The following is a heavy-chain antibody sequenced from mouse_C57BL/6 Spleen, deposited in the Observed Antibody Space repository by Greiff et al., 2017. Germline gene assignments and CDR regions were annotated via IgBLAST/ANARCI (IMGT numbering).Heavy chain of an antibody. J-gene: IGHJ2*01. CDR1: GYAFSSSW. CDR3: AREEDYGSSWYFDY. V-gene: IGHV1-82*01. D-gene: IGHD1-1*01. Sequence: VQLQQSGPELVKPGASVKISCKASGYAFSSSWMNWVKQRPGKGLEWIGRIYPGDGDTNYNGKFKGKATLTADKSSSTADMQLSSLTSEYSAVDFCAREEDYGSSWYFDYWGQGTTLTVSS. CDR2: IYPGDGDT.